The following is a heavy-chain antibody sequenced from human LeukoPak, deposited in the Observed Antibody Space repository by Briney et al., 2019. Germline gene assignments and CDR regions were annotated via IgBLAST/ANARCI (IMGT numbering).Heavy chain of an antibody. CDR1: NFTFSSYT. CDR3: ATRVITFLQ. Sequence: PGGSLRLSCVGSNFTFSSYTLKWVRQAPGKGLEWLSSISSSGSNIYYADSVKGRFTISRDNAKTSLFLQMNSLRAEDSAFYYCATRVITFLQWGQGTLVTVSS. V-gene: IGHV3-21*01. D-gene: IGHD3-16*01. CDR2: ISSSGSNI. J-gene: IGHJ4*02.